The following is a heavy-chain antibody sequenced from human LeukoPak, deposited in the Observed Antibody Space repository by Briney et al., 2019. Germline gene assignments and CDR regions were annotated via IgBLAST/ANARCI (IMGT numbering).Heavy chain of an antibody. V-gene: IGHV3-74*01. Sequence: PGGSLRLSCAASGFTFSSYWMHWVRQAPGKGLVWVSRINSDGSSTSYADSVKGRFTISRDNAKNTLYLQMNSLRAEDTAVYYCASCDFWSGYQKSGYYWGQGTLVTVSS. J-gene: IGHJ4*02. CDR3: ASCDFWSGYQKSGYY. CDR2: INSDGSST. D-gene: IGHD3-3*01. CDR1: GFTFSSYW.